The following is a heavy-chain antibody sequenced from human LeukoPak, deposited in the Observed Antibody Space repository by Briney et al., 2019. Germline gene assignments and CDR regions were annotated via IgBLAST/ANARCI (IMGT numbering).Heavy chain of an antibody. Sequence: SETLSLTCAVSGGSISSSNWWSWVRQPPGKGLEWIGEIYHSGSTNYNPSLKSRVTISVDTSKNQFSLKLSSVTAADTAVYYCARARRAVTSASFDYWGQGTLVTVSS. V-gene: IGHV4-4*02. CDR1: GGSISSSNW. J-gene: IGHJ4*02. CDR2: IYHSGST. CDR3: ARARRAVTSASFDY. D-gene: IGHD4-17*01.